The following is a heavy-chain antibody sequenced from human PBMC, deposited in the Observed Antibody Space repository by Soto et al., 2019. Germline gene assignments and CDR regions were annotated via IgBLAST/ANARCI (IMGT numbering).Heavy chain of an antibody. CDR3: ARGSVLWPALDYFDY. J-gene: IGHJ4*02. CDR1: GGSFSGYY. CDR2: INHSGST. D-gene: IGHD3-10*01. Sequence: QVQLQQWGAGLLKPSETLSLTCAVYGGSFSGYYWSWIRQPPGKGLEWIGEINHSGSTNYNPSLKSRVTISVDTSKNQFSLKLSSVTAADTAVYYCARGSVLWPALDYFDYWGQGTLVTVSS. V-gene: IGHV4-34*01.